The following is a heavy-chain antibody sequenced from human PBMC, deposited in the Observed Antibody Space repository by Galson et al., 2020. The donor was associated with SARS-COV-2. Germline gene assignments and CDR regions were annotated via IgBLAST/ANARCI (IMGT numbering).Heavy chain of an antibody. J-gene: IGHJ4*02. CDR2: IYHSGST. CDR1: GGSISSSNW. V-gene: IGHV4-4*02. CDR3: ARWGGTGQLERPEHFDY. Sequence: SETLSLTCAVSGGSISSSNWWSWVRQPPGKGLEWIGEIYHSGSTNYNPSLKSRVTISVDKSKNQFSLKLSSVTAADTAVYYCARWGGTGQLERPEHFDYWGQGTLVTVSS. D-gene: IGHD1-1*01.